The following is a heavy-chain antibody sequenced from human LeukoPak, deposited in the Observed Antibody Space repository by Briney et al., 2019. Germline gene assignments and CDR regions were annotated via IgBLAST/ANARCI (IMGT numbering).Heavy chain of an antibody. CDR3: AKQTYYDMLTGYYSWFDP. CDR2: ISGSGGST. D-gene: IGHD3-9*01. Sequence: GGSLRLSRAASGFTFSSYAMSWVRPAPGKGLEWVSTISGSGGSTYYADSVKGRFTISRDNSKNTLYLQMNSLRAEDTAVYYCAKQTYYDMLTGYYSWFDPWGQGTLVTVSS. CDR1: GFTFSSYA. V-gene: IGHV3-23*01. J-gene: IGHJ5*02.